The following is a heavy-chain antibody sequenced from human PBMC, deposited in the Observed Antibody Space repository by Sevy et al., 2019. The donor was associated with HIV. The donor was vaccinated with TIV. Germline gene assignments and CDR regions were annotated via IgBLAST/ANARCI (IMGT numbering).Heavy chain of an antibody. Sequence: ASVKVSCKASGYTFTDYYMHWVRQAPGQGLEWMGRINPNSGDTNFVQKFQGRVTMTRDTSISTAYMELSRLTSDETAVYYCAGDPVAPNPAGMDVWGQGTTVTVSS. CDR3: AGDPVAPNPAGMDV. CDR2: INPNSGDT. J-gene: IGHJ6*02. CDR1: GYTFTDYY. D-gene: IGHD5-12*01. V-gene: IGHV1-2*06.